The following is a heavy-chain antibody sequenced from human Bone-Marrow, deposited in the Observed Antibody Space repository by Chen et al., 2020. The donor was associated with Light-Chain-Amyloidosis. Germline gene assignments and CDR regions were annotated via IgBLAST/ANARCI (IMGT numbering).Heavy chain of an antibody. CDR2: ISWNSGRI. Sequence: EVQLVESGGVLVQPGRSLRLSCAASGFTFDDYAMHWVRQAPGKGLEWVSGISWNSGRINYADSVKGRFTISRDNAKNSLYLQLNSLRAEDTALYYCAKEKGYRSIVVVVPGTGAFDIWCQGTMVTVSS. CDR3: AKEKGYRSIVVVVPGTGAFDI. D-gene: IGHD2-15*01. CDR1: GFTFDDYA. V-gene: IGHV3-9*01. J-gene: IGHJ3*02.